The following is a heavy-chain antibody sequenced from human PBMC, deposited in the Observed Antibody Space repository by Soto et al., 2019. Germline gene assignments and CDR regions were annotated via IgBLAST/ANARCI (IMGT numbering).Heavy chain of an antibody. V-gene: IGHV3-48*01. D-gene: IGHD3-16*02. CDR1: GFTFSSYS. J-gene: IGHJ4*02. Sequence: GGSLRLSCAASGFTFSSYSMNWVRQAPGKGLEWVSYISSSSSTIYYADSVKGRFTISRDNAKNSLYLQMNSLRAEDTAVYYCARDPPLSEITFGGVIVPWVSDYWGQGTLVTVSS. CDR2: ISSSSSTI. CDR3: ARDPPLSEITFGGVIVPWVSDY.